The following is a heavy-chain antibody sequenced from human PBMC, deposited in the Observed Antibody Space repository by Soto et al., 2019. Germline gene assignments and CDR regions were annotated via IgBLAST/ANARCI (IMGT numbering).Heavy chain of an antibody. CDR1: GGSVSSGSYY. Sequence: SETLSLTCTVSGGSVSSGSYYCSWIRQPPGKGLEWIGYIYYSGSTNYNPSLKSRVTISVDTSKNQFSLKLSSVTAADTAVYYCASTDSSGYYYSDYWGQGTMVTVSS. J-gene: IGHJ4*02. D-gene: IGHD3-22*01. V-gene: IGHV4-61*01. CDR3: ASTDSSGYYYSDY. CDR2: IYYSGST.